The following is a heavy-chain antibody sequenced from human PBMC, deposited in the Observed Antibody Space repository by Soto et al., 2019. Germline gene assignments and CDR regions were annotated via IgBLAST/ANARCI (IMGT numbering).Heavy chain of an antibody. V-gene: IGHV1-8*01. CDR3: TRAQFEFGSYFGLDV. CDR2: MNPDSENT. Sequence: QVHLVQSGAEVKQPGASVRVSCKASGYTFTNYDITWVRQATGQGLEWMGWMNPDSENTGSPQKFQGRVTMPVNTSINTAYMELTSLRSEDTAVYYCTRAQFEFGSYFGLDVWGQGTTVTVSS. D-gene: IGHD3-10*01. J-gene: IGHJ6*02. CDR1: GYTFTNYD.